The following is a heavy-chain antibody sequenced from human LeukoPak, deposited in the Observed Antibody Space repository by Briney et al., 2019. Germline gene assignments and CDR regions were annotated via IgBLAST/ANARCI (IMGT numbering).Heavy chain of an antibody. CDR1: GFTFSSYA. V-gene: IGHV3-23*01. CDR3: AKAPVTSCRGAFCYPFDY. D-gene: IGHD2-15*01. J-gene: IGHJ4*02. Sequence: GGSLRLSCAASGFTFSSYAMSWVRQAPGKGLEWVSAISGSGGRTHYAASVRGRFTISRDTSRSTLYLQMNSLRAEDAAVYYCAKAPVTSCRGAFCYPFDYWGQGTLVTVSS. CDR2: ISGSGGRT.